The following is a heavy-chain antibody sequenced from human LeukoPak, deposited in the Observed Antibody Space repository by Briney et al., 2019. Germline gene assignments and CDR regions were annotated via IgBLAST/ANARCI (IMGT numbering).Heavy chain of an antibody. CDR1: GYTLTELS. CDR3: ATLRLFGYYYDTSGYYYFDY. V-gene: IGHV1-24*01. CDR2: FDPEGGET. Sequence: GASVKVSCKVSGYTLTELSMHWVRQAPGKGLEWMGGFDPEGGETIYAQKFQGRVTMTEDTSTDTAYMELSSLRSEDTAVYYCATLRLFGYYYDTSGYYYFDYWGQGTLVTVSS. J-gene: IGHJ4*02. D-gene: IGHD3-22*01.